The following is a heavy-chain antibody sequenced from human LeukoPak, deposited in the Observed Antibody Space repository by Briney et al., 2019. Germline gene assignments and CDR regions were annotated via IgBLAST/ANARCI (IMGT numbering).Heavy chain of an antibody. V-gene: IGHV3-30*18. Sequence: GGSLRLSCAASGFTFSSYGMPWVRQAPGKGLEWVAVISYDGSNKYYADSVKGRFTISRDNSKNTLYLQMNSLRAEDTAVYYCAKDYDGYSSGWGQGTLVTVSS. D-gene: IGHD6-19*01. CDR3: AKDYDGYSSG. J-gene: IGHJ4*02. CDR2: ISYDGSNK. CDR1: GFTFSSYG.